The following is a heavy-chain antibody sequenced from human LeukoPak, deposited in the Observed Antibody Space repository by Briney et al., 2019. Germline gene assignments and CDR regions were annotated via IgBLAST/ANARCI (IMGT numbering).Heavy chain of an antibody. D-gene: IGHD2-2*01. Sequence: GGSLRLSCAASGFTFSSYSTNWVRQAPGKGLEWVSSISSSSSYIYYADSVKGRFTISRDNAKNSLYLQMNSLRAEDTAVYYCARDPTRIYCSSTSCSSDVWGQGTTVTVSS. J-gene: IGHJ6*02. CDR3: ARDPTRIYCSSTSCSSDV. V-gene: IGHV3-21*01. CDR1: GFTFSSYS. CDR2: ISSSSSYI.